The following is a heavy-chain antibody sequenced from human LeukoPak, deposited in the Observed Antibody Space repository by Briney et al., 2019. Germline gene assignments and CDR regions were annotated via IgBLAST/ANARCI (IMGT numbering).Heavy chain of an antibody. CDR1: GFSFNSDW. V-gene: IGHV3-7*01. Sequence: GGSLRLSCAAPGFSFNSDWMDWVRQAPGKGLEWVANIKHDESEKNYLDSVKGRFTISRDNAQNSLYLQMNGLRVEDTAVYYCTRRLDDWGQGTLVTVSS. D-gene: IGHD3-16*01. CDR2: IKHDESEK. CDR3: TRRLDD. J-gene: IGHJ4*02.